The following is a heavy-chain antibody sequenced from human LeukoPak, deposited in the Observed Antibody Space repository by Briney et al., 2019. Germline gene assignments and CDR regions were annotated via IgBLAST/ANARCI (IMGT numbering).Heavy chain of an antibody. CDR1: GYSFINYW. CDR3: ARGLYGSDRGY. Sequence: PGESLKISCKSSGYSFINYWIGWVRPMPGKGLEWMCIIYPGDSDSRYSPSFQGQVTISADKSISTAYLQWSSLKASDTAMYYCARGLYGSDRGYWGQGTLVTVSS. V-gene: IGHV5-51*01. CDR2: IYPGDSDS. D-gene: IGHD6-19*01. J-gene: IGHJ4*02.